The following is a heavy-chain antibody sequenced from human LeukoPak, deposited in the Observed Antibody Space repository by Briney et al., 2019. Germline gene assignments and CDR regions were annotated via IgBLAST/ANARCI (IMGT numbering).Heavy chain of an antibody. CDR2: IYYSGST. CDR1: GGSISSGGYY. V-gene: IGHV4-30-4*08. D-gene: IGHD2-2*01. CDR3: ARDSPPAGTDY. Sequence: SETLSLTCTVSGGSISSGGYYWSWIRQHPGKGLEWIGYIYYSGSTYHNPSLKSRVTISVDTSKNQFSLKLSSVTAADTAVYYCARDSPPAGTDYWGQGTLVTVSS. J-gene: IGHJ4*02.